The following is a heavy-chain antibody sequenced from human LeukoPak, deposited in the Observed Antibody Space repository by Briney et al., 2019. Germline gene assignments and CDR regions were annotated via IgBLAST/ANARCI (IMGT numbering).Heavy chain of an antibody. J-gene: IGHJ5*02. CDR3: ARKEAVAGINWFDP. D-gene: IGHD6-19*01. CDR2: IYYSGST. CDR1: GGSISSSSYY. V-gene: IGHV4-39*01. Sequence: SETLSLTCTVSGGSISSSSYYWGWIRQPPGKGLEWIGSIYYSGSTYYNPSLKSRVNISVDTSKNQFSLKLSSVTAADTAVYYCARKEAVAGINWFDPWGQGTLVTVSS.